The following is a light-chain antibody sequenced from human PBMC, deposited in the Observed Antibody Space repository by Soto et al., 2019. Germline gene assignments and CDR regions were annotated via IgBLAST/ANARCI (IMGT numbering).Light chain of an antibody. CDR2: DVT. J-gene: IGLJ2*01. Sequence: QAVVTQPRSVSGSPGQSVTISCTGTSSDVGGSNYVSWYQQHPGKAPKLMIYDVTKRPSGVPDRFSGSKSGNTASLTISGLQAEDESDYYCCSYAGSYTFGVFGGGTKLTVL. CDR3: CSYAGSYTFGV. V-gene: IGLV2-11*01. CDR1: SSDVGGSNY.